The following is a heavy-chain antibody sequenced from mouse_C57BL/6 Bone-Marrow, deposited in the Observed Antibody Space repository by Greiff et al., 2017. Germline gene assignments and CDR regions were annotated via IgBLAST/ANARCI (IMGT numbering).Heavy chain of an antibody. V-gene: IGHV8-8*01. CDR1: GFSLSTFGMG. Sequence: QVTLKESGPGILQPSQTLSLTCSFSGFSLSTFGMGVGWIRQPSGKGLEWLAHIWWDDDKYYNPALKSRLTISKDTSKNQVFLKIANVDTADTATYYCARTIYYYGSSSYYFDYWGQGTTLTVSS. CDR3: ARTIYYYGSSSYYFDY. CDR2: IWWDDDK. D-gene: IGHD1-1*01. J-gene: IGHJ2*01.